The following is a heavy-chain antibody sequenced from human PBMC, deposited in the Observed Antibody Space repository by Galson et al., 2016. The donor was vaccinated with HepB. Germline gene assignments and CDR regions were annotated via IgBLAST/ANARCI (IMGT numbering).Heavy chain of an antibody. Sequence: SETLSLTCAVSGSSIISTHWWTWVRQPPQRGLEWIGEVYHKGDTAYNPSLKSRVTIPVDTSKNQFSLKLDSVTAADTGIYYCALQLGGNNWFDSWGPGTLVAVSS. V-gene: IGHV4-4*02. CDR1: GSSIISTHW. J-gene: IGHJ5*01. CDR2: VYHKGDT. CDR3: ALQLGGNNWFDS. D-gene: IGHD3-16*01.